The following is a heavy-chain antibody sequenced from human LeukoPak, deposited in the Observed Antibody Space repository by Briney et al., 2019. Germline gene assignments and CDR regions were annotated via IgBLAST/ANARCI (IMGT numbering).Heavy chain of an antibody. CDR3: AKDLPPITMVRGVIGHYFDY. CDR2: ISGSGGST. D-gene: IGHD3-10*01. V-gene: IGHV3-23*01. Sequence: GRSLRLSCAASGFTFSSYAMSWVRQAPGKGLEWVSAISGSGGSTYYADSVKGRFTISRDNSKNTLYLQMNSLRAEDTAVYYCAKDLPPITMVRGVIGHYFDYWGQGTLVTVSS. J-gene: IGHJ4*02. CDR1: GFTFSSYA.